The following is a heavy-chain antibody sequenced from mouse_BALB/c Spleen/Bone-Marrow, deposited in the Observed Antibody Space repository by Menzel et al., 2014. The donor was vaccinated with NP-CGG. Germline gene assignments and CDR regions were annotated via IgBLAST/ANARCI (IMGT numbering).Heavy chain of an antibody. Sequence: EAGGVDFSIYWMSWVRQAPGKGLEWIGEINPDSSTINYTPSLKDKFIISRDNAKNTLYLQMSKVRSEDTALYYCARLGYYGTFAYWGQGTLVTVSA. CDR2: INPDSSTI. J-gene: IGHJ3*01. CDR3: ARLGYYGTFAY. D-gene: IGHD1-1*01. CDR1: GVDFSIYW. V-gene: IGHV4-1*02.